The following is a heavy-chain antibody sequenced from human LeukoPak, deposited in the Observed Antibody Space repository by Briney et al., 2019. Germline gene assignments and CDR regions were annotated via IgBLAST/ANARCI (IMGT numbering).Heavy chain of an antibody. Sequence: PVKVSCKASGGTFSSYAISWVRQAPGQGLEWMGGIIPIFGTANYAQKFQGRVTITADESTSTAYMELSSLRSEDTAVYYCARTIVVVPAAIRPNYDFWSGSYYFDYWGQGTLVTVSS. V-gene: IGHV1-69*13. D-gene: IGHD2-2*01. CDR1: GGTFSSYA. CDR2: IIPIFGTA. J-gene: IGHJ4*02. CDR3: ARTIVVVPAAIRPNYDFWSGSYYFDY.